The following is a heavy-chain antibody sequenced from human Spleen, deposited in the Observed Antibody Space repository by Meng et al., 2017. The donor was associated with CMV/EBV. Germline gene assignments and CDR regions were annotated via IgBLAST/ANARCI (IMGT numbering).Heavy chain of an antibody. Sequence: SIGVGVGWIRQPPGKALEWLALIYGNDDKRYSPSLKSRLTIAKDTSKNQVVLRMTNMDPVDTGTYYCAHSGYCSSTSCYRLENYFGYWGQGTLVTVSS. CDR2: IYGNDDK. CDR1: SIGVG. V-gene: IGHV2-5*01. J-gene: IGHJ4*02. D-gene: IGHD2-2*02. CDR3: AHSGYCSSTSCYRLENYFGY.